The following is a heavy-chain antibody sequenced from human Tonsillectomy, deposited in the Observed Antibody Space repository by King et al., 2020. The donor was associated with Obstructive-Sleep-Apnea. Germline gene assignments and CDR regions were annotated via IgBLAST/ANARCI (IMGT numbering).Heavy chain of an antibody. J-gene: IGHJ4*02. CDR1: FFSIISSSYY. V-gene: IGHV4-39*07. D-gene: IGHD1-26*01. CDR3: ARDHNPWEGPFDY. CDR2: IYYSLST. Sequence: PSYTLSLTFTFSFFSIISSSYYWFFILHPPGKGLDFIVIIYYSLSTYYNPSLKSRFTISVNTSKNQFSLKLSSVTAADTAVYYCARDHNPWEGPFDYWGQGTLVTVSS.